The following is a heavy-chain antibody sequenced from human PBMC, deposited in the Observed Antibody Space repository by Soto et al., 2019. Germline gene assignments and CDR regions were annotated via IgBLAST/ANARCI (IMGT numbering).Heavy chain of an antibody. CDR1: GGSISSSSYY. Sequence: SETLSLTCTVSGGSISSSSYYWGWIRQPPGKGLEWIGSIYYSGSTYYNPSLKSRVTISVDTSKNQFSLKLSSVTAADTALYYCARLGYYDILTGYIALGYFQHWGQGTLVTVSS. D-gene: IGHD3-9*01. CDR2: IYYSGST. CDR3: ARLGYYDILTGYIALGYFQH. V-gene: IGHV4-39*01. J-gene: IGHJ1*01.